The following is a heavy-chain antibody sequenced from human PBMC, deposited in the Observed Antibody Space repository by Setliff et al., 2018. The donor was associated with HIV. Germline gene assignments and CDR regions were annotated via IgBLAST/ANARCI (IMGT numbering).Heavy chain of an antibody. CDR3: ARETERWYNSSSRRAFDH. CDR2: IIPSFGTA. Sequence: SVKVSCKASGGTFSSYAISWVRQAPGQGLEWMGGIIPSFGTANYAQKFQGRVTITADESTSTAYMELSSLRSEDTAVYYCARETERWYNSSSRRAFDHWGQGTLVTVSS. CDR1: GGTFSSYA. D-gene: IGHD6-6*01. J-gene: IGHJ4*02. V-gene: IGHV1-69*13.